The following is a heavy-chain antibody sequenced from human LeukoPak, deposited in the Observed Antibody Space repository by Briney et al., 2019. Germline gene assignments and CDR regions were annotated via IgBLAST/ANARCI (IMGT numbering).Heavy chain of an antibody. D-gene: IGHD6-19*01. J-gene: IGHJ4*02. CDR3: ARRSGIAVAGAFDY. CDR2: IKQDGSEK. V-gene: IGHV3-7*03. Sequence: PGGSLRLSCAASRFTFSTYWMSWVRQAPGKGLEWVANIKQDGSEKYYVDSVKGRFTISRDNAKNSLYLQMNSLRAEDTAVYYCARRSGIAVAGAFDYWGQGTLVTVSS. CDR1: RFTFSTYW.